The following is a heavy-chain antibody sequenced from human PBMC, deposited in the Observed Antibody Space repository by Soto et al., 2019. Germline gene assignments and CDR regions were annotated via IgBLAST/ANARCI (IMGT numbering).Heavy chain of an antibody. V-gene: IGHV1-69*12. Sequence: QVQLVQSGAEVKKPGSSVRVSCKTSGGTFRTSAISWVRQAPGQGLEWMGGIMPVFPTPDYAQKFQGRVTITADESTSTAYMELSSLRSEDTAVYYCARDKDRQQLGGNYYIMDVWGQGTTVTVSS. CDR1: GGTFRTSA. CDR3: ARDKDRQQLGGNYYIMDV. CDR2: IMPVFPTP. D-gene: IGHD3-3*02. J-gene: IGHJ6*02.